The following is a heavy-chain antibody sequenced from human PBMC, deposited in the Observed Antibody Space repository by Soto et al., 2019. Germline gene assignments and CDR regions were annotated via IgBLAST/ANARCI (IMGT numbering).Heavy chain of an antibody. CDR2: IIPMSGRT. CDR1: GGTFSTYA. J-gene: IGHJ5*01. CDR3: ALGSDYLFDP. V-gene: IGHV1-69*06. D-gene: IGHD4-17*01. Sequence: QIQLVQCGAEVKKPGSSVKVSCKAYGGTFSTYAISWVRQAPGQGLEWMGGIIPMSGRTTYAQKCQDRVTITADKSTTTAYMELSSLRSEDTAVYYCALGSDYLFDPWGRGTLVTVSS.